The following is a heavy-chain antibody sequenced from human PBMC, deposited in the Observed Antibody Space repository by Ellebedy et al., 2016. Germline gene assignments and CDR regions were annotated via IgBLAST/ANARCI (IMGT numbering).Heavy chain of an antibody. CDR1: GFPFSIYW. J-gene: IGHJ4*02. CDR2: IENDGGKK. V-gene: IGHV3-7*01. Sequence: GESLKISCAASGFPFSIYWMSWVRQAPGKGLEWVANIENDGGKKYFVDSVKGRFTISRDNAKNSLYLQMNSLRAEDTALYYCARDMGAIQKLRFLEWLLPDYWGQGTLVTVSS. CDR3: ARDMGAIQKLRFLEWLLPDY. D-gene: IGHD3-3*01.